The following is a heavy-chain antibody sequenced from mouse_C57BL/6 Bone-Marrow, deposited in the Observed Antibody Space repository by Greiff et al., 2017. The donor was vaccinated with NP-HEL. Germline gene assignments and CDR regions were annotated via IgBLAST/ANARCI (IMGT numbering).Heavy chain of an antibody. CDR1: GFTFSDFY. J-gene: IGHJ4*01. V-gene: IGHV7-1*01. CDR2: SRNKANDYTT. CDR3: ARDAQTAMDY. Sequence: EVKLVESGGGLVQSGRSLRLSCATSGFTFSDFYMEWVRQAPGTGLEWIAASRNKANDYTTEYSASVKGRFIVSRDTSQSILYLQMNALSAEDTAIYYCARDAQTAMDYWGQGTSVTVSS.